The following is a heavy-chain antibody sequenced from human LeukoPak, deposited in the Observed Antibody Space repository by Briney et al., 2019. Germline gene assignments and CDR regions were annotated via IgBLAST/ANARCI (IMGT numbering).Heavy chain of an antibody. CDR2: IYYSGST. CDR1: GGSISSGGYY. D-gene: IGHD3-10*01. V-gene: IGHV4-31*03. J-gene: IGHJ6*04. CDR3: ARDPRPTDVLLWFGDSNYGMDV. Sequence: SETLSLTCTVSGGSISSGGYYWSWIRQHPGKGLEWIGYIYYSGSTYYNPSLKSRVTISVDTSKNQFSLKLSSVTAADTAAYYCARDPRPTDVLLWFGDSNYGMDVWGKGTTVTVSS.